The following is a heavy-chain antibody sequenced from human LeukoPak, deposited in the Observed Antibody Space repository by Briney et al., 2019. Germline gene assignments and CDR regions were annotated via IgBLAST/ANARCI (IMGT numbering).Heavy chain of an antibody. V-gene: IGHV1-69*05. D-gene: IGHD3-3*01. Sequence: SVKVSCKASGGTFSSYAISWVRQAPGQGLEWMGGIIPIFGTANYAQKFQGRVTITTDESTSTAYMELSSLRSEDTAVYYCARQTEGTIFGVDPFFDYWGQGTLVTVSS. CDR1: GGTFSSYA. CDR2: IIPIFGTA. J-gene: IGHJ4*02. CDR3: ARQTEGTIFGVDPFFDY.